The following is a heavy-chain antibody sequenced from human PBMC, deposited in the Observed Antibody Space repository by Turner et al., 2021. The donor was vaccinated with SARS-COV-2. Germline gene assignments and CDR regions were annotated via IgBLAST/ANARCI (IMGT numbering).Heavy chain of an antibody. J-gene: IGHJ4*02. V-gene: IGHV3-15*01. Sequence: EVQLMESGGGLIQPGGSLRLSCAASGFTVSSNYMSWVRQAPGKGLEWVGRINSNSKGGATDYAAPVKGRFTISRDDSKNMLYLEMNSLKIEDTGVYYCTPLDYSDFWGQGTLVTVSS. CDR1: GFTVSSNY. CDR3: TPLDYSDF. CDR2: INSNSKGGAT.